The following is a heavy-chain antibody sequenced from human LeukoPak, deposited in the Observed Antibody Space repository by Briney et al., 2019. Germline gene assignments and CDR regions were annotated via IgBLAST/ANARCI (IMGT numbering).Heavy chain of an antibody. CDR1: GGSISSYY. CDR2: IYTSGST. J-gene: IGHJ5*02. V-gene: IGHV4-4*09. D-gene: IGHD1-26*01. Sequence: PSETLFLTCTVSGGSISSYYWSWIRQPPGKGLEWIGYIYTSGSTNYNPSLKRRVTISVDTSKNQFSLKLSSVTAADTAVYYCARRATQYNWFDPWGQGTLVTASS. CDR3: ARRATQYNWFDP.